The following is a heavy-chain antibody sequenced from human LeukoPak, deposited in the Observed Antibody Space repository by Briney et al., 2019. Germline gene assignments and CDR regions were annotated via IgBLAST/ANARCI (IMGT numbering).Heavy chain of an antibody. Sequence: SQTLSLTCTVSGGTITSGAFSWSWIRQPPGKGLEWIGYIYHSGSTYYNPSLKSRVTISVDRSKNQFSLKLSSVTAADTAVYYCARVRGVTMIVFDYWGQGTLVTVSS. V-gene: IGHV4-30-2*01. CDR1: GGTITSGAFS. D-gene: IGHD3-22*01. J-gene: IGHJ4*02. CDR2: IYHSGST. CDR3: ARVRGVTMIVFDY.